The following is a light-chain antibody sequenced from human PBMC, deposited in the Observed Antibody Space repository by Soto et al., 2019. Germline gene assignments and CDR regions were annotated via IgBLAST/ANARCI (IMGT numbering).Light chain of an antibody. J-gene: IGLJ1*01. CDR3: SSYTSTSAFYV. Sequence: QSALTQPASVSGSPGQSITISCTGTNSDVGDYNYVSWYQQHPGKAPKLMIYDVSNRPSGVSSRFSGSKSGNTAALTISGLQAEDESDYDCSSYTSTSAFYVFGTGTKLTVL. CDR2: DVS. V-gene: IGLV2-14*01. CDR1: NSDVGDYNY.